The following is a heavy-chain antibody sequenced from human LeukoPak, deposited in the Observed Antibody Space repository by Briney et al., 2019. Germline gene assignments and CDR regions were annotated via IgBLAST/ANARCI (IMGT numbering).Heavy chain of an antibody. J-gene: IGHJ6*03. V-gene: IGHV4-34*01. D-gene: IGHD3-9*01. CDR1: DGSFSGYY. CDR3: ARIGITIFPNCMDV. CDR2: ISHSGST. Sequence: PSETLSLTCAVYDGSFSGYYWSWIRQPPGKGLEWIGEISHSGSTNYNPSLKSRVTISVDTSKNQFSLKLSSVAAADTAVYYCARIGITIFPNCMDVWGKGTTVTVSS.